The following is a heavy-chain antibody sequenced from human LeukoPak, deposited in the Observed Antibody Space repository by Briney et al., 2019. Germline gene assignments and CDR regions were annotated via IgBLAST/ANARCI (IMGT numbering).Heavy chain of an antibody. V-gene: IGHV3-30*18. J-gene: IGHJ6*02. Sequence: PGRSLRLSCAASGFTFCSYGMHWVRQAPGKGLEWVAVISYDGSNKYYADSVKGRFTISRDNSKNTLYLQMNSLRAEDTAVYYCAKDRRQYYYYYGMDVWGQGTTVTVSS. CDR2: ISYDGSNK. CDR1: GFTFCSYG. D-gene: IGHD6-25*01. CDR3: AKDRRQYYYYYGMDV.